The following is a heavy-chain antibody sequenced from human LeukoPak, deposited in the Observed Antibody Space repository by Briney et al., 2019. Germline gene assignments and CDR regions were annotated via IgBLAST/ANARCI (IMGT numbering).Heavy chain of an antibody. J-gene: IGHJ3*02. Sequence: GGSLRLSCAASGFTFSSYAMHWVRQAPGKGLEWVAVISYDGSNKYYADSVKGRFTISRDNSKNTLYLQMNSLRAEDTAVYYCARDATTVTTRGALDIWGQGTMVTVSS. CDR2: ISYDGSNK. CDR3: ARDATTVTTRGALDI. CDR1: GFTFSSYA. V-gene: IGHV3-30-3*01. D-gene: IGHD4-17*01.